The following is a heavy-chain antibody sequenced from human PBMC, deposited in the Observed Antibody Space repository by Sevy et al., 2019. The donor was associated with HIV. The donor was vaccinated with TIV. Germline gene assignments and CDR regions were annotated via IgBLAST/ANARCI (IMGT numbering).Heavy chain of an antibody. CDR1: GFTFSSYW. J-gene: IGHJ4*02. V-gene: IGHV3-74*01. Sequence: GGSLRLSCAASGFTFSSYWMRWVRQAPGKGLVWVSRISSDGSSTNYADSVKGRFTISRDNAKNTLYRQMNSLRAEETAVYYCARHRGGVVDYWGQGTLVTVSS. D-gene: IGHD3-16*01. CDR3: ARHRGGVVDY. CDR2: ISSDGSST.